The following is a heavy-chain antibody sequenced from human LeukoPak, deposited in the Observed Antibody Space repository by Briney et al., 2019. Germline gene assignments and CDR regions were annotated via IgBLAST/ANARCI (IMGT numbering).Heavy chain of an antibody. CDR2: IYYSGST. V-gene: IGHV4-39*07. CDR3: ARVNSYYYDSSGYYPFDY. D-gene: IGHD3-22*01. J-gene: IGHJ4*02. CDR1: GGSISSSSYY. Sequence: PSETLSLTCTVSGGSISSSSYYWGWIRQPPGKGLEWIGSIYYSGSTYYNPSLKSRVTISVDTSKNQFSLKLSSVTAADTAVYYCARVNSYYYDSSGYYPFDYWGQGTLVTVSS.